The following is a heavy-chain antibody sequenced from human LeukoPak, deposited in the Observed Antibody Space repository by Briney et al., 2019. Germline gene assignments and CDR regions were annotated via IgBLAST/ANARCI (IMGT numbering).Heavy chain of an antibody. CDR1: GFTFSSYA. CDR2: ISYDGSNK. D-gene: IGHD6-13*01. CDR3: ARGLLDSSSWYNWFDP. V-gene: IGHV3-30*04. J-gene: IGHJ5*02. Sequence: PGGSLRLSCAASGFTFSSYAMHWVRQVPGKGLEWVAVISYDGSNKYYADSVKGRFTISRDNSKNTLYLQMNSLRAEDTAVYYCARGLLDSSSWYNWFDPWGQGTLVTVSS.